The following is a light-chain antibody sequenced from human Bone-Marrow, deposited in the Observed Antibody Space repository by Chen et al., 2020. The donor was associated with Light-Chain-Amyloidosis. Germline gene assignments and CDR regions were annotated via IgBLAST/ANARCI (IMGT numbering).Light chain of an antibody. CDR2: RDT. J-gene: IGLJ2*01. CDR1: DLPTKY. CDR3: QSADSSGTYEVI. Sequence: SYELTQPPSVSVSPGQTARNTCYGDDLPTKYAYWYQQKPGQAPVLVIHRDTERPSGISERFSGSSSGTTATLTISGVQAEDEADYHCQSADSSGTYEVIFGGGTKLTVL. V-gene: IGLV3-25*03.